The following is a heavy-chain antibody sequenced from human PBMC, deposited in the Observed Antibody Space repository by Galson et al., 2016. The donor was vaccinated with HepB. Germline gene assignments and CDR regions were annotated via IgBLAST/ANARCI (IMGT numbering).Heavy chain of an antibody. D-gene: IGHD6-19*01. CDR2: ISANTGDT. V-gene: IGHV1-18*01. J-gene: IGHJ4*02. CDR3: VLAVAGNFDY. CDR1: GYTFTKYG. Sequence: SVKVSCKASGYTFTKYGITWVRQAPGQGLEWMGWISANTGDTNYAQKFQGRVTMTTDTSTTTPFMDLRSLRADDTAVYYWVLAVAGNFDYWGQGTLVTVPS.